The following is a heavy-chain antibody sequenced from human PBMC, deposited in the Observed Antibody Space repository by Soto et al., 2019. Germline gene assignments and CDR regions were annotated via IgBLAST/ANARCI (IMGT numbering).Heavy chain of an antibody. CDR2: IYWHDDK. Sequence: SGPTLVNPTQTLTLTYTFSGFSLRTSGVGVGWIRQPPGKALEWLALIYWHDDKRYSPSLSNRLTITKDTSKNQVVLTMTNMDPVDTATYYCAHSSGYCSGGSCRNDAFDIWGQGTMVTVSS. J-gene: IGHJ3*02. CDR1: GFSLRTSGVG. CDR3: AHSSGYCSGGSCRNDAFDI. V-gene: IGHV2-5*01. D-gene: IGHD2-15*01.